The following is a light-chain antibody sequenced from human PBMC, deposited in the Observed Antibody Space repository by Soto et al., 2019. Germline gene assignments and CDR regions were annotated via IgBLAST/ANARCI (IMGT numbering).Light chain of an antibody. V-gene: IGKV3-20*01. J-gene: IGKJ1*01. CDR3: QQYGNSPWT. CDR1: QSVSSTY. Sequence: EVVLTQSPGTLSLSPGERATLSCRASQSVSSTYLGWYQQKPGQAPRLLIYGASSRATGIPDRFSGSGSGTDFTLTISRLEPEDFAVYYCQQYGNSPWTFGQGTRWIS. CDR2: GAS.